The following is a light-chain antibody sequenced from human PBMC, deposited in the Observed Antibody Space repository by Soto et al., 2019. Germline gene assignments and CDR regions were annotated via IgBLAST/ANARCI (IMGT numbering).Light chain of an antibody. CDR2: YDS. Sequence: SYELTQPPSVSVAPGKTARITCGGNNIGSKSVHWYQQKPGQAPVLVIYYDSDRPSGIPERFSGSNSGNTATLTISRVEAGDEADYYCQVWDRSSDPQEVVFGGGTKLTVL. CDR3: QVWDRSSDPQEVV. J-gene: IGLJ2*01. V-gene: IGLV3-21*04. CDR1: NIGSKS.